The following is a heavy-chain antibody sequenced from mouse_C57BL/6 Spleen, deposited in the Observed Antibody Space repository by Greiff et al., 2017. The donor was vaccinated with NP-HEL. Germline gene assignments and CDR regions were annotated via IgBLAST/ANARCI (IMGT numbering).Heavy chain of an antibody. J-gene: IGHJ4*01. CDR1: GYTFTSYW. CDR3: ARFQLRGAMDY. D-gene: IGHD2-4*01. V-gene: IGHV1-59*01. CDR2: IDPSASYT. Sequence: VQLQQPGAELVRPGTSVKLSCKASGYTFTSYWMHWVKQRPGQGLEWIGVIDPSASYTNYNQKFKGKATLTVDTSSSTAYMQLSSLTSEDSAVYYCARFQLRGAMDYWGQGTSVTVSS.